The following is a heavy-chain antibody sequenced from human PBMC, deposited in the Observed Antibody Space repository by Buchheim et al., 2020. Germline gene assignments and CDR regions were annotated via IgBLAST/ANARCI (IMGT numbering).Heavy chain of an antibody. V-gene: IGHV3-21*01. D-gene: IGHD3-22*01. CDR3: ARITYYYDSSGYYYVGGGYFDY. CDR1: GFTFSSYS. J-gene: IGHJ4*02. Sequence: EVQLVESGGGLVKPGGSLRLSCAASGFTFSSYSMNWVRQAPGKGLEWVSSISSSSSYIYYADSVKGRFTISRDNAKNSLDLKMNSLRAEDTAVYYCARITYYYDSSGYYYVGGGYFDYWGQGTL. CDR2: ISSSSSYI.